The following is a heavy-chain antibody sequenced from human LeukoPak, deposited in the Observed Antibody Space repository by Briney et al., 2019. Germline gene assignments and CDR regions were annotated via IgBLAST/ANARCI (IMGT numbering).Heavy chain of an antibody. CDR1: GFTFSTYS. Sequence: GGSLRLSCAASGFTFSTYSMNWVRQAPGKGLEWVSSISSRSSYIYYADSVKGRFTISRDNAKNSLYLQMNSLRAEDTALYYCAKGYCSSTSCPRDYWGQGTLVTVSS. D-gene: IGHD2-2*01. CDR2: ISSRSSYI. V-gene: IGHV3-21*04. J-gene: IGHJ4*02. CDR3: AKGYCSSTSCPRDY.